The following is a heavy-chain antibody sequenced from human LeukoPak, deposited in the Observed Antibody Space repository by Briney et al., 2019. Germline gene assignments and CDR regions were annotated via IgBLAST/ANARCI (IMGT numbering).Heavy chain of an antibody. J-gene: IGHJ4*02. Sequence: PSETLSLTCTVSGDSMSSGSYYWSWIRQPPGKGLEWIGYIFYSGRTYYNPSLKSRLTISIDTSKELFSLNLTSVTAADTAVYYCARAGSGYSFDYWGQGTLVTVSS. D-gene: IGHD3-10*01. CDR1: GDSMSSGSYY. CDR3: ARAGSGYSFDY. CDR2: IFYSGRT. V-gene: IGHV4-31*03.